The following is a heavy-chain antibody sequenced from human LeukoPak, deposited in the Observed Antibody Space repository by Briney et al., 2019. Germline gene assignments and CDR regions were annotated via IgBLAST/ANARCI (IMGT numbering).Heavy chain of an antibody. CDR3: ARDRFLEWLFSPLDY. V-gene: IGHV1-18*01. D-gene: IGHD3-3*01. Sequence: GASVKVSCKASGYTFTSYGISWVRQAPGQGLEWMGWISAYNGNTNYAQKLQGRVTMTTDTSTSTAYMELRSLRSDGTAVYYCARDRFLEWLFSPLDYWGQGTLVTVSS. CDR1: GYTFTSYG. CDR2: ISAYNGNT. J-gene: IGHJ4*02.